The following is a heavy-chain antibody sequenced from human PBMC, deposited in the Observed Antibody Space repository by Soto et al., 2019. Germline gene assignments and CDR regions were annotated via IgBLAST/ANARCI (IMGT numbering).Heavy chain of an antibody. CDR3: ARDARNAPLWFGELSPGEWFDP. CDR2: IIPILGIA. CDR1: GGTFSSYT. D-gene: IGHD3-10*01. V-gene: IGHV1-69*04. J-gene: IGHJ5*02. Sequence: ASVKVSCKASGGTFSSYTISWVRRAPGQGLEWMGRIIPILGIANYAQKFQGRVTITADKSTSTAYMELGSLRAEDTAVYYCARDARNAPLWFGELSPGEWFDPWGQGTLVTVSS.